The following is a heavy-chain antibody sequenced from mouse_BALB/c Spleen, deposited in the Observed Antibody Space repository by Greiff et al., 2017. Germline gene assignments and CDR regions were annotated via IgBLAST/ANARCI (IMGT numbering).Heavy chain of an antibody. D-gene: IGHD2-1*01. Sequence: QVQLKQSGAELARPGASVKMSCKASGYTFTSYTMHWVQQRPGQGLEWIGYINPSSGYTNYNQKFKDKATLTADKSSSTAYMQLSSLTSEDSAVYDCAREDGNYLYYFDYWGQGTTLTVSS. CDR1: GYTFTSYT. CDR2: INPSSGYT. CDR3: AREDGNYLYYFDY. J-gene: IGHJ2*01. V-gene: IGHV1-4*01.